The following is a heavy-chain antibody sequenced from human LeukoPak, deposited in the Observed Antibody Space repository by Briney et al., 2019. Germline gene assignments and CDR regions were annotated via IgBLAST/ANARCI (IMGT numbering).Heavy chain of an antibody. CDR2: IYHNGST. V-gene: IGHV4-30-2*01. CDR3: ARADCSSTSCYRFDY. J-gene: IGHJ4*02. Sequence: SQTLSLTCAVSGGSISSGGYSWSWIRQPPGKGLEWIGYIYHNGSTYYNPSLKSRVTISVDRSKNQFSLKLSSVTAADTAVYYCARADCSSTSCYRFDYWGQGTLVTVSS. D-gene: IGHD2-2*02. CDR1: GGSISSGGYS.